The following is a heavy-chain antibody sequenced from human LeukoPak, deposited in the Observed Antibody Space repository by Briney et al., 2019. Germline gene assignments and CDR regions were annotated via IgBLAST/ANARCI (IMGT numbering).Heavy chain of an antibody. CDR2: INHSGST. CDR1: GGSFSGYY. J-gene: IGHJ4*02. V-gene: IGHV4-34*01. CDR3: ARGPHYYGSGSYSPD. Sequence: PSETLSLTCALYGGSFSGYYWSWIRQPPGKGLEWIGEINHSGSTNYNPSLKSRVTISVDTSKSQFSLKLSSVTAADTAVYYCARGPHYYGSGSYSPDWGQGTLVTVSS. D-gene: IGHD3-10*01.